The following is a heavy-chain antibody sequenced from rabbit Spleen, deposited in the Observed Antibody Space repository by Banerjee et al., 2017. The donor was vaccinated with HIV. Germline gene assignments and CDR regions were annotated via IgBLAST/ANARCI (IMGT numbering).Heavy chain of an antibody. CDR3: ARGDGSGGYGYPYNL. CDR2: IYAGSSGST. J-gene: IGHJ4*01. V-gene: IGHV1S40*01. CDR1: GFSFNGVYY. D-gene: IGHD6-1*01. Sequence: QSLEESGGDLVKPGASLTLTCTASGFSFNGVYYMCWVRQAPGKGLEWIACIYAGSSGSTYYASWAKGRFTISKTSSTTVTLQMTSLTAADTATYFCARGDGSGGYGYPYNLWGPGTLVTVS.